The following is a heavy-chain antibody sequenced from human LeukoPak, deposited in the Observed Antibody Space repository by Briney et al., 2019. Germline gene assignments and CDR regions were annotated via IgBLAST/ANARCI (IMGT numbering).Heavy chain of an antibody. D-gene: IGHD6-13*01. Sequence: ASVKVSCKASGYTFTGYYMHWVGPAAGQGLEGMGWINPNRGGTNNAQKLQGRVTMTRDTSISTAYMELSRLRSDDTAVYYCARSPRGYSSCGYWGQGTLVTVSS. CDR2: INPNRGGT. V-gene: IGHV1-2*02. CDR1: GYTFTGYY. CDR3: ARSPRGYSSCGY. J-gene: IGHJ4*02.